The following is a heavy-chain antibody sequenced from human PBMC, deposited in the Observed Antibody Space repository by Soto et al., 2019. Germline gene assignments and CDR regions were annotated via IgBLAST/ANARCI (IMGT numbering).Heavy chain of an antibody. CDR3: ARSQTTVTSYAY. V-gene: IGHV4-30-2*01. J-gene: IGHJ4*02. D-gene: IGHD4-17*01. CDR2: IYHSGST. Sequence: PSETLSLTCAVSGGSISSGGYSWSWIRQPPGKGLEWIGYIYHSGSTYYNPSLKSRVTISVDRSKNQFSLKLSSVTAADTAVYYCARSQTTVTSYAYWGQGNLVTVSS. CDR1: GGSISSGGYS.